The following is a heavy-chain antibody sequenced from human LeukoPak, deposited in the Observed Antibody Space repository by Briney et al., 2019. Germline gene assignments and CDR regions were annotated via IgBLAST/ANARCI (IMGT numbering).Heavy chain of an antibody. J-gene: IGHJ6*03. CDR1: GGSISSYY. Sequence: SETLSLTCTVSGGSISSYYWSWIRQPAGKGLEWIGRIYTSGSTNYNPSLKSRVTISVDKSKNQFSLKLSSVTAADTAVYYCARGRAVIMDIYYYYYMDVWGKGTTVTVSS. CDR2: IYTSGST. D-gene: IGHD3-3*01. CDR3: ARGRAVIMDIYYYYYMDV. V-gene: IGHV4-4*07.